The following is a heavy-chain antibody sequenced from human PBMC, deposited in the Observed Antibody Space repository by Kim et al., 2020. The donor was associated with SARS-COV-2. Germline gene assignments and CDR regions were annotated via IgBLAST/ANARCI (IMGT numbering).Heavy chain of an antibody. V-gene: IGHV3-30*18. CDR2: ISYDGSNK. CDR3: AKDPKIRESSGWYYYYYG. CDR1: GFTFSNYG. D-gene: IGHD6-19*01. J-gene: IGHJ6*01. Sequence: GRSLRLSCAASGFTFSNYGMHWVRQAPGKGLEWVAVISYDGSNKYYADSVKGRFTISRDNSKNTLYLQMNSLRTEDTAVYYCAKDPKIRESSGWYYYYYG.